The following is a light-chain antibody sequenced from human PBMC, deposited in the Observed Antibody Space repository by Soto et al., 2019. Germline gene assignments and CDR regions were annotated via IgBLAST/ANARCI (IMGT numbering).Light chain of an antibody. CDR1: SSDVGNYNS. J-gene: IGLJ1*01. CDR2: DVR. CDR3: CSYAGSLTYV. V-gene: IGLV2-11*01. Sequence: QSALTQPRSVSGSPGQSVTMSCTGASSDVGNYNSVSWYQQHPGKAPKLIIYDVRKRPSGVPDRFSGSKSGNTASLTISGLQAEDEADYFCCSYAGSLTYVFGTGTKPTVL.